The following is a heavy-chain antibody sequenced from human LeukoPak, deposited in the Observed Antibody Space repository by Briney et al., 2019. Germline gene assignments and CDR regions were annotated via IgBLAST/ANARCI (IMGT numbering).Heavy chain of an antibody. CDR3: VREGAVPGIDP. Sequence: SETLFLTCAVSGYSITRVFSWGWIRQPPGKGLEWIAAISYDGSTDYKSTLQSRLTISRDTYKNEFSLRLTSVTATDTAVYYCVREGAVPGIDPWGQGTLVTVSS. CDR2: ISYDGST. CDR1: GYSITRVFS. J-gene: IGHJ5*02. D-gene: IGHD3-16*01. V-gene: IGHV4-38-2*02.